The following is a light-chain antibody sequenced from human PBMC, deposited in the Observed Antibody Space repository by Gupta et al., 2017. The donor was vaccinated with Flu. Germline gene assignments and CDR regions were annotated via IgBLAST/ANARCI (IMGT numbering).Light chain of an antibody. CDR1: QSISSY. CDR2: AAS. Sequence: PAYLSSSVGDRVTITCRASQSISSYLNWYQQKPGKAPKLLIYAASSLQSGVPSRFSGSGSGTDFTLTISSLQPEDFATYYCQQSYSTLYTFGQGTKLEIK. J-gene: IGKJ2*01. V-gene: IGKV1-39*01. CDR3: QQSYSTLYT.